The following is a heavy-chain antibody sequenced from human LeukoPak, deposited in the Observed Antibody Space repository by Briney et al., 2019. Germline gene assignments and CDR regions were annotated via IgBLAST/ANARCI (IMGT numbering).Heavy chain of an antibody. CDR3: ARDSGLGYYYYYMDV. CDR2: IIPIFGTA. D-gene: IGHD1-26*01. V-gene: IGHV1-69*13. J-gene: IGHJ6*03. CDR1: GGTFSSYA. Sequence: ASVTVSCKASGGTFSSYAISWVRQAPGQGLEWMGGIIPIFGTANYAQKFQGRVTITADESTSTAYMELSSLRSEDTAVYYCARDSGLGYYYYYMDVWGKGTTVTVSS.